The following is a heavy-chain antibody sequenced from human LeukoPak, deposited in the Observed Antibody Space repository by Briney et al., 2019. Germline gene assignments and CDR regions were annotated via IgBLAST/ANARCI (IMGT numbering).Heavy chain of an antibody. CDR1: GFTLGSYW. Sequence: GGSLRLSCAVSGFTLGSYWMHWVRQAPGKGLEWVAVISYDGSNKYYADSVKGRFTISRDNSKNTLYLQMNSLRAEDTAVYYCAKNGYSSGWSAGLWGQGTLVTVSS. V-gene: IGHV3-30*18. CDR2: ISYDGSNK. CDR3: AKNGYSSGWSAGL. J-gene: IGHJ4*02. D-gene: IGHD6-19*01.